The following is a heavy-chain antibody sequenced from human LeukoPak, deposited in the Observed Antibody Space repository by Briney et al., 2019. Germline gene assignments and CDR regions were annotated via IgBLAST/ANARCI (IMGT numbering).Heavy chain of an antibody. CDR3: AKGHTGYDRVFDY. J-gene: IGHJ4*02. V-gene: IGHV3-23*01. Sequence: ETLSLTCTVSGGSISSSSYYWGWIRQAPGKGLEWFSGISGSGGGTYYADSVKGRFTISRDNSKNTLYLQVNSLRADDTAVYYCAKGHTGYDRVFDYWGQGTLVTVSS. CDR1: GGSISSSSYY. D-gene: IGHD5-12*01. CDR2: ISGSGGGT.